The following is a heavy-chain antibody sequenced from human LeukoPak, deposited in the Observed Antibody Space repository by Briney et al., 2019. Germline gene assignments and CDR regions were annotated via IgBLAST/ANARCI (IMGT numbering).Heavy chain of an antibody. CDR2: ISSSGSTI. J-gene: IGHJ4*02. Sequence: GGSLRLSCAASGFTFSDYYMSWIRQAPGKGLEWVSYISSSGSTIYYADSVKGRFTISRDNAKNSLYLQMNSLRAEDTAVYYCASRTLYSSSSDYWGQGTLVTVSS. CDR1: GFTFSDYY. D-gene: IGHD6-13*01. V-gene: IGHV3-11*04. CDR3: ASRTLYSSSSDY.